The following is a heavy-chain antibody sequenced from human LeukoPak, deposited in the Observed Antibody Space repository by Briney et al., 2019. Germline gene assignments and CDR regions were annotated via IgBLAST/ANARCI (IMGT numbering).Heavy chain of an antibody. CDR2: IYHSGST. Sequence: SETLSLTCAVSGYSISSGYYWGWIRQPPGKGLEWIGSIYHSGSTYYNPSLKSRVTISVDTSKNQFSLKLSSVTAADTAVYHCARVDGYCSSTSCLHYFDYWGQGTLVTVSS. V-gene: IGHV4-38-2*01. D-gene: IGHD2-2*03. CDR3: ARVDGYCSSTSCLHYFDY. CDR1: GYSISSGYY. J-gene: IGHJ4*02.